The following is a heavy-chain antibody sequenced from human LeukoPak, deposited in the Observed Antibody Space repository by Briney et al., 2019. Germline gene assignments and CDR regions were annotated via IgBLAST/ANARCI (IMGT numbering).Heavy chain of an antibody. CDR3: ARRGKGCSSAGCNTDY. Sequence: ASVKVSCKVSGYTLTELSMHWVRQAPGKGLEWMGGFDPEDGETIYAQKFQGRVTMPEDTSTDTAYMELSSLKSEDTAVYYCARRGKGCSSAGCNTDYWGQGTLVTVSS. D-gene: IGHD2-2*02. CDR2: FDPEDGET. CDR1: GYTLTELS. V-gene: IGHV1-24*01. J-gene: IGHJ4*02.